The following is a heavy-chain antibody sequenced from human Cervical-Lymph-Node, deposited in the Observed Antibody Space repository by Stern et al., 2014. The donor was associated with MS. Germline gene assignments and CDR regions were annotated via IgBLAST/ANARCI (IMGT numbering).Heavy chain of an antibody. CDR2: ISYDGSNK. J-gene: IGHJ4*02. D-gene: IGHD1-26*01. CDR1: TFTFSTYG. V-gene: IGHV3-30*18. Sequence: VQLVESGGGVVQPGRSLRLSCAASTFTFSTYGMHWVRQAPGKGLEWVAVISYDGSNKPYAASVKGRFTISRDNSKNTLFLQMNSLRAEDTAVYYCAKDQGVGATAFDYWGQGTLVTVSS. CDR3: AKDQGVGATAFDY.